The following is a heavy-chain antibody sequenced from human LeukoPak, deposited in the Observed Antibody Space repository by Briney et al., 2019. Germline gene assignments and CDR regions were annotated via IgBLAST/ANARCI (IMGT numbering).Heavy chain of an antibody. J-gene: IGHJ4*02. V-gene: IGHV1-69*04. D-gene: IGHD3-16*01. CDR1: GGTFSSYA. CDR3: ASMITFGGVMSY. CDR2: IIPILGIA. Sequence: GSSVKVSCKASGGTFSSYAISWVRQAPGQGLEWMGRIIPILGIANYAQKFQGRVTITAGKSTSTAYMELSSLRSEDTAVYYCASMITFGGVMSYWGQGTLVTVSS.